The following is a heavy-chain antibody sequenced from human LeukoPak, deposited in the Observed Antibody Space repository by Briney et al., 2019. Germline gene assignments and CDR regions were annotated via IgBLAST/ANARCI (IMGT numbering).Heavy chain of an antibody. Sequence: TSETLSLTCTVSGGSISSYYWSWIRQPAGKGLEWIERIYTSGSTNYNPSLKSRVTMSVDTSKNQFSLKLSSVTAADTAVYYCARGSIAARLVYYYMDVWGKGTTVTVSS. D-gene: IGHD6-6*01. V-gene: IGHV4-4*07. J-gene: IGHJ6*03. CDR1: GGSISSYY. CDR2: IYTSGST. CDR3: ARGSIAARLVYYYMDV.